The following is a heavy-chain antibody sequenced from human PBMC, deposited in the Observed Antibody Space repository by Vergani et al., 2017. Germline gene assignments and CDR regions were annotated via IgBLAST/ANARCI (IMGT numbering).Heavy chain of an antibody. V-gene: IGHV4-4*07. CDR1: GYSISSGYF. Sequence: QVQLQESGPRLVKPSETLSLICSVSGYSISSGYFWGWIRQPAGKGLEWIGRIYTSESTNYNPSLKSRVTMSVDTSKNQFSLKLSSVTAADTAVYYCAREYSSSVGFLAYWGQGTLVTVSS. D-gene: IGHD6-6*01. CDR3: AREYSSSVGFLAY. J-gene: IGHJ4*02. CDR2: IYTSEST.